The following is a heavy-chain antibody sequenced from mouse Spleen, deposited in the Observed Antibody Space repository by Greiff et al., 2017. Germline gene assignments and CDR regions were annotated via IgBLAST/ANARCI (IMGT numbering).Heavy chain of an antibody. V-gene: IGHV1-26*01. CDR2: INPNNGGT. CDR1: GYTFTDYY. J-gene: IGHJ4*01. Sequence: EVQLQQSGPELVKPGASVKISCKASGYTFTDYYMNWVKQSPGKSLEWIGDINPNNGGTSYNQKFKGKATLTVDKSSSTAYMELRSLTSEDSAVYYCARATMIILYAMDYWGQGTSVTVSS. D-gene: IGHD2-4*01. CDR3: ARATMIILYAMDY.